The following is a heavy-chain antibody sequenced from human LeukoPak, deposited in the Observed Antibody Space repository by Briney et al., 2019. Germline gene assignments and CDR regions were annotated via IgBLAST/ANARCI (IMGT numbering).Heavy chain of an antibody. D-gene: IGHD6-19*01. CDR1: GYSISSGYY. V-gene: IGHV4-38-2*02. CDR3: ARGGQWLVRHYFDY. J-gene: IGHJ4*02. CDR2: MYHSGST. Sequence: SETLSLTCTVSGYSISSGYYWGWIRQPPGKGLEWIGSMYHSGSTYYNPSLKSRVTISIDTSKNQFSLKLSSVTAADTAVYYCARGGQWLVRHYFDYWGQGTLVTVSS.